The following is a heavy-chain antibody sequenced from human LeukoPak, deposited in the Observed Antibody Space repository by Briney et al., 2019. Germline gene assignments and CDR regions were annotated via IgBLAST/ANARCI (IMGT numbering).Heavy chain of an antibody. Sequence: GGSLRLSCAASGFTFSIYGMHWVRQAPNKGLEWVAIIWNDGSNKYYADSVKGRFTISRDNSKNTLYLQMNSLRAEDTAVYYCARALFAGAFYGMDVWGQGATVTVSS. J-gene: IGHJ6*02. D-gene: IGHD3-10*01. V-gene: IGHV3-33*01. CDR1: GFTFSIYG. CDR3: ARALFAGAFYGMDV. CDR2: IWNDGSNK.